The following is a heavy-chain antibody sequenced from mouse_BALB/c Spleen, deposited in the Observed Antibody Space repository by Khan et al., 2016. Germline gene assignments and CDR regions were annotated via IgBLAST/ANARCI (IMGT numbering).Heavy chain of an antibody. J-gene: IGHJ4*01. CDR2: IHYSGGT. V-gene: IGHV3-1*02. CDR1: GYSITSGYS. CDR3: TRAHGYYAMDY. Sequence: EVQLQESGPDLVKPSQSLSLTCTVTGYSITSGYSWHWIRQFPGNKLEWMGYIHYSGGTKYIPSLKSRISITRATSKNQFFLQLNSVTPEDTATYYCTRAHGYYAMDYWGQGTSVTVSS.